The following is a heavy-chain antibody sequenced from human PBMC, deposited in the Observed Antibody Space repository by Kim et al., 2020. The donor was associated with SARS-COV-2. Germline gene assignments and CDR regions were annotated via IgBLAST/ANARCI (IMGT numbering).Heavy chain of an antibody. CDR3: AKGRDYGDGSGVDY. D-gene: IGHD4-17*01. Sequence: YIEYVKGRFTIPRDDSKNTLYLQLNSLRYEATAVYYCAKGRDYGDGSGVDYWGQGTLVTISS. J-gene: IGHJ4*02. V-gene: IGHV3-30*10.